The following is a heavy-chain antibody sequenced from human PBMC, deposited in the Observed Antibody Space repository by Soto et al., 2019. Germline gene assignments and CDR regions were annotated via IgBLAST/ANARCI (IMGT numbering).Heavy chain of an antibody. V-gene: IGHV3-33*01. CDR3: ARDLYCSGGSCYAGGNYYYGMDV. CDR2: IWYDGGNK. Sequence: QVQLVESGGGVVQPGRSLRLSCTASGFTFSSYGMHWVRQAPGKGLEWVAVIWYDGGNKYYVDSVKGRVTISRDNCKKTLYLQMSSLRVEDTAVYHCARDLYCSGGSCYAGGNYYYGMDVWGQGTKVTVSS. CDR1: GFTFSSYG. J-gene: IGHJ6*02. D-gene: IGHD2-15*01.